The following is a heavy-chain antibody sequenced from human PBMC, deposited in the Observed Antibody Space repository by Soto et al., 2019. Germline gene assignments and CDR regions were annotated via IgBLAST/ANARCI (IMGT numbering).Heavy chain of an antibody. D-gene: IGHD2-2*01. CDR1: GFTFSSYS. Sequence: EVQLLESGGGLVQPGGSLRLSCAASGFTFSSYSMSWVRQAPGKGLEWVSSISGSGVNTYYADSVKGRFTISRDNSKNTLYLQMNSLRAEDTAVYYCAKVFSSPRPGLGSFDSWGQGTLVTVSS. CDR3: AKVFSSPRPGLGSFDS. V-gene: IGHV3-23*01. CDR2: ISGSGVNT. J-gene: IGHJ4*02.